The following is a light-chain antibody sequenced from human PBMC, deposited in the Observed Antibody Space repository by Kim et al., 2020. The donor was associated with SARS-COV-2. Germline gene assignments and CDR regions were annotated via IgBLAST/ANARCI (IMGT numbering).Light chain of an antibody. Sequence: EIVLTQSPDTLSLSPGERATLSCWASQSVSSRYLAWYQQRPGQAPRLLIYGASSRATGIPDRFSGSGSGTDFTLTISRLEPEDFAVYYCQQYGTSPPWAFGQGTKVDIK. V-gene: IGKV3-20*01. J-gene: IGKJ1*01. CDR3: QQYGTSPPWA. CDR2: GAS. CDR1: QSVSSRY.